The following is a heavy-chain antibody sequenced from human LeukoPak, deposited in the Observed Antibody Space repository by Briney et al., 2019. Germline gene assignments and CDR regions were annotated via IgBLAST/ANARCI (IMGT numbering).Heavy chain of an antibody. V-gene: IGHV4-61*02. CDR3: AREGIYGDYRH. CDR1: GGSISSGSYY. Sequence: SETLSLTCTVSGGSISSGSYYWSWIRQPAGKGLEWIGRIDTSGSTNYNPSLKSRVTMSADTSEKQFSLKLRSVTAADTAVYYCAREGIYGDYRHWGQGTLVTVSS. J-gene: IGHJ4*02. D-gene: IGHD4-17*01. CDR2: IDTSGST.